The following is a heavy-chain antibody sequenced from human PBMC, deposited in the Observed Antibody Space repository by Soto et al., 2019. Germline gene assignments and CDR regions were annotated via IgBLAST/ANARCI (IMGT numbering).Heavy chain of an antibody. CDR3: ARAREPDITIFGGYDY. CDR2: IYHSGST. J-gene: IGHJ4*02. V-gene: IGHV4-4*02. Sequence: SETLSLTCAVSSGSISSSNWWSWVRQPPGKGLEWIGEIYHSGSTNYNPSLKSRVTISVDKSKNQFSLKLSSVTAADTAVYYCARAREPDITIFGGYDYWGQGTLVAVSS. D-gene: IGHD3-3*01. CDR1: SGSISSSNW.